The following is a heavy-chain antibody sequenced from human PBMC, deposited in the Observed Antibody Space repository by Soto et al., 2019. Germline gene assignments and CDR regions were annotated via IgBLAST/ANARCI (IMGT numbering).Heavy chain of an antibody. Sequence: SVKVSCKASGGTFSSYAISWVRQAPGQGLEWMGGIIPIFGTANYAQKFQGRVTITADESTSTAYMELSSLRSEDTAVYYCARDRDGYISCSDPWGQGTLVTVSS. J-gene: IGHJ5*02. CDR1: GGTFSSYA. D-gene: IGHD5-12*01. CDR2: IIPIFGTA. CDR3: ARDRDGYISCSDP. V-gene: IGHV1-69*13.